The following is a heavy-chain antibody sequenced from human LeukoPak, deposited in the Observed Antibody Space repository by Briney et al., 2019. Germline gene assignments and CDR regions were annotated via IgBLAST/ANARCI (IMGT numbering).Heavy chain of an antibody. D-gene: IGHD1-26*01. V-gene: IGHV3-30*04. CDR1: GFIFRAYS. Sequence: GGSLRLSCAVSGFIFRAYSMHWVRQAPGQGLEWVALISYDGTNKHYADSVKGRLIISRDNSKDTLYLQMNSLRTEDTALFYCAREGVGATGFDFWGQGTPVTVSS. CDR2: ISYDGTNK. CDR3: AREGVGATGFDF. J-gene: IGHJ4*02.